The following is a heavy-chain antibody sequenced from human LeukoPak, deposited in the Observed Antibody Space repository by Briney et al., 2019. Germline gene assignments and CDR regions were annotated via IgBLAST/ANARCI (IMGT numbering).Heavy chain of an antibody. Sequence: AGGSLRLSCAASGFTFSNYNMNWVRQAPGKGLEWVSFSSSSSTTMYYADSVKDRFAISRDNARNSLYLQMNSLRAEDTAVYYCARNLRSGTYWGDYSYYYMDVWGQGTTVTVSS. CDR3: ARNLRSGTYWGDYSYYYMDV. CDR1: GFTFSNYN. J-gene: IGHJ6*03. D-gene: IGHD1-26*01. V-gene: IGHV3-48*01. CDR2: SSSSSTTM.